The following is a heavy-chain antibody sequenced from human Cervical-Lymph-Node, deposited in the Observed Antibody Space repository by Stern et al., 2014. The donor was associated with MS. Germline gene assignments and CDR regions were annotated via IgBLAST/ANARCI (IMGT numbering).Heavy chain of an antibody. D-gene: IGHD5-18*01. CDR3: VRDPGLTAMVKFDY. CDR2: ISYDGSTK. V-gene: IGHV3-30*04. Sequence: VHLVESGGGVVQPGRSLRISCAASGFTLSNYAMHWVRQAPDKGLEWVAIISYDGSTKDYADSVRGRFTISRDISMNTLYLQMDSLRAEDTALYYCVRDPGLTAMVKFDYWGQGTLVTVSS. CDR1: GFTLSNYA. J-gene: IGHJ4*02.